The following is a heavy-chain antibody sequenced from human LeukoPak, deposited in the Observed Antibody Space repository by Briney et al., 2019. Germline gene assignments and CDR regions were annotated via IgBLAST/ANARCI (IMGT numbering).Heavy chain of an antibody. D-gene: IGHD4-17*01. CDR3: ARTNPVYGDYDY. Sequence: GGSLRLSCAVSGFSFNDNYMSWVRQAPGKGLQWVSVMFPDGRTYYADSVKGRFTISRDHARNTLLLQMHSLRADDTAVHYCARTNPVYGDYDYWGQGTLVTVSS. V-gene: IGHV3-53*01. J-gene: IGHJ4*02. CDR1: GFSFNDNY. CDR2: MFPDGRT.